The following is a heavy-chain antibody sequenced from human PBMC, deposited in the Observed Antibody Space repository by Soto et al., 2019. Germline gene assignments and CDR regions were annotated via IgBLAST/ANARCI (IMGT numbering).Heavy chain of an antibody. Sequence: PSAPLSLTGTVSGGSIISYYWSCIRQPPGKGLEWIGYIYYSGSTNYNPSLKSRVTISVYTSKNQFSLKLSSVTAADTAVYYCARAVPLWAFDYWGQGTLVTVSS. CDR3: ARAVPLWAFDY. J-gene: IGHJ4*02. CDR1: GGSIISYY. D-gene: IGHD3-10*01. V-gene: IGHV4-59*01. CDR2: IYYSGST.